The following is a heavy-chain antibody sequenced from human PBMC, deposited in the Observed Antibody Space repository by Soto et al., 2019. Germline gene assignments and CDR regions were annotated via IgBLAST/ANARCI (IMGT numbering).Heavy chain of an antibody. CDR2: INHSGST. Sequence: SETLSLTCAVYGGSFSCYYGSWIRQPPGKGLEWIGEINHSGSTNYNPSLKSRVTISVDTSKNQFSLKLSSVTAADTAVYYCARGRSAAGQRRTSRIDYWGQGTLVTVSS. J-gene: IGHJ4*02. D-gene: IGHD6-13*01. V-gene: IGHV4-34*01. CDR1: GGSFSCYY. CDR3: ARGRSAAGQRRTSRIDY.